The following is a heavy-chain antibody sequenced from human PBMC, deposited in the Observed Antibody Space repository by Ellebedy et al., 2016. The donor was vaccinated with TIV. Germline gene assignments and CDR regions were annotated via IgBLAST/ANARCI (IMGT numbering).Heavy chain of an antibody. J-gene: IGHJ4*02. D-gene: IGHD3-22*01. CDR2: YLYSGTT. V-gene: IGHV4-61*08. Sequence: SETLSLTCTVSGDFVTSGAYYWSWIRQPPGQGLEWIGYYLYSGTTSYNPSLLGRLSISIDTSKNQFSLNLTSVTAADTAFYFCARDSPAYYNSRGLNFWGPGILVTVSS. CDR1: GDFVTSGAYY. CDR3: ARDSPAYYNSRGLNF.